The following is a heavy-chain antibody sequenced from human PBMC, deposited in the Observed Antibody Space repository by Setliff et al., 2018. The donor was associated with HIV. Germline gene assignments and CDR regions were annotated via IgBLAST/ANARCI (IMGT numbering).Heavy chain of an antibody. V-gene: IGHV4-39*01. J-gene: IGHJ4*02. CDR2: IYYSGNT. D-gene: IGHD3-16*02. CDR3: ARRVILSYGYYFDY. CDR1: GGSISSSNYY. Sequence: PSETLSLTCTVSGGSISSSNYYWGWLRQPPGKGLEWIGSIYYSGNTYYNPPLKSRVTISVDTSKNQFSLKLSSVTAADTAVYHCARRVILSYGYYFDYWGQGTLVTVSS.